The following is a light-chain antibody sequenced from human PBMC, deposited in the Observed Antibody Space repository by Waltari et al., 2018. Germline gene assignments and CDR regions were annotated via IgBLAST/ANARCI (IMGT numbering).Light chain of an antibody. CDR2: GAS. J-gene: IGKJ1*01. V-gene: IGKV3-15*01. CDR3: QQYNNWPLT. CDR1: QSVDNN. Sequence: EVLMTQSPATLSVSPGERATLSCRASQSVDNNLAWYQQKNGQAPRLLIYGASTRATGVPDRISGSASETEFTLTISNLQSADFAVYFCQQYNNWPLTFGQGTRVEI.